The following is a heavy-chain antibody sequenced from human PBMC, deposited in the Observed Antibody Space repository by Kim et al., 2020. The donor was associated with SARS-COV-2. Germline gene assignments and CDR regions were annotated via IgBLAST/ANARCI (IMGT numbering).Heavy chain of an antibody. CDR1: GFTFSTYA. V-gene: IGHV3-30*18. J-gene: IGHJ3*02. CDR3: AKRLELRADDDVFDI. CDR2: ISYDGGNK. D-gene: IGHD1-7*01. Sequence: GGSLRLSCAASGFTFSTYAMHWVRQAPGKGLEWVTVISYDGGNKYYADSVMGRFTISRDNSKNTLYLQMNSLRAEDTAVYYCAKRLELRADDDVFDIWGQGTMVTVSS.